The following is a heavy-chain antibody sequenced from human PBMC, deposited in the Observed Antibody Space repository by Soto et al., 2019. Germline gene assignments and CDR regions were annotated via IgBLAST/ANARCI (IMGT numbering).Heavy chain of an antibody. J-gene: IGHJ4*02. CDR3: ARDPARSVAAPLGLN. CDR2: IYYSGST. CDR1: GGSISSGGYY. V-gene: IGHV4-31*03. D-gene: IGHD6-19*01. Sequence: PSETLSLTCTVSGGSISSGGYYWSWIRQHPGKGLEWIGYIYYSGSTYYNPSLKSRVTISVDTSKNQFSLKLSSVTAADTAVYYCARDPARSVAAPLGLNWGQGTLVTVSS.